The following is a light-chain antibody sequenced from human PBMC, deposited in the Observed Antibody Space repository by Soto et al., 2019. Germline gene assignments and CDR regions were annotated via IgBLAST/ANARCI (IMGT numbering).Light chain of an antibody. CDR2: GAS. J-gene: IGKJ1*01. Sequence: EIVMTQSPATLSVSPGERATLSCRASQSVSSNLAWYQQKPGQAPRLLIYGASTRATGIPARFSGSGSGTEFTLTLSSLQSEDFAVYYCQQYNNCPQTFGEGTKVEI. CDR1: QSVSSN. V-gene: IGKV3-15*01. CDR3: QQYNNCPQT.